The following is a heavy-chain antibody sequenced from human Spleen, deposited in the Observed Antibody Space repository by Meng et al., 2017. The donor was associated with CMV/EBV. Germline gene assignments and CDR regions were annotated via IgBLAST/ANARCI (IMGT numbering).Heavy chain of an antibody. D-gene: IGHD6-25*01. CDR1: GGSVSSGSYY. CDR2: IYYSGST. J-gene: IGHJ6*02. V-gene: IGHV4-61*01. Sequence: SETLSLTCTVSGGSVSSGSYYWSWIRQPPGKGLEWIGYIYYSGSTNYNPSLKSRVTISVDTSKNQFSLKLGSVTAADTAVYYCARGARLGDVWGQGTTVTVSS. CDR3: ARGARLGDV.